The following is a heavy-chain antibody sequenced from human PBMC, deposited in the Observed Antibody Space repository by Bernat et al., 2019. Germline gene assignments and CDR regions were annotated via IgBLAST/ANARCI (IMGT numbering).Heavy chain of an antibody. CDR2: IKPSGGST. J-gene: IGHJ4*02. Sequence: QVQLVQSGAEVKKPGASVKVSCKASGYTFTSYYMHWVRQAPGQGLEWMGIIKPSGGSTTYAQKFQGRVTMTRDTSSSTVYMELSSLRSEDTAVYYCARFEGWTGSYYDWGQGTLVTVSS. D-gene: IGHD1-26*01. V-gene: IGHV1-46*01. CDR1: GYTFTSYY. CDR3: ARFEGWTGSYYD.